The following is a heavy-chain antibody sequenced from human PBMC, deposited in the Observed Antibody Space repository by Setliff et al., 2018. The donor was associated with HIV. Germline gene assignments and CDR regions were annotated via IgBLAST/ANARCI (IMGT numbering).Heavy chain of an antibody. CDR1: GFTFSSYA. V-gene: IGHV3-23*01. CDR3: AKAQWLLSHWGFDP. D-gene: IGHD3-3*01. J-gene: IGHJ5*02. Sequence: PGGSLRLSCAASGFTFSSYAITWVRQAPGKGLGLVSAISGSGDSTFYADSVQGRSTISRDNSKNTLYLQMNSLRAEDTAVYYCAKAQWLLSHWGFDPWGQGTLVTVSS. CDR2: ISGSGDST.